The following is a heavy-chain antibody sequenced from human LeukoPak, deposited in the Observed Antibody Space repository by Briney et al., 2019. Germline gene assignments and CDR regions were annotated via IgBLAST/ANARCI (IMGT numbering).Heavy chain of an antibody. CDR2: IYYSGST. CDR3: ARPQRYSSGAHFDL. D-gene: IGHD3-22*01. J-gene: IGHJ2*01. V-gene: IGHV4-39*01. Sequence: PSETLSLTCTVSGGSISSSSYYWGWIRQPPGKGLEWIGSIYYSGSTYYNPSLKSRVTISVDTSKNQFSLKLSSVTAADTAVYYCARPQRYSSGAHFDLWGRGTLVTASS. CDR1: GGSISSSSYY.